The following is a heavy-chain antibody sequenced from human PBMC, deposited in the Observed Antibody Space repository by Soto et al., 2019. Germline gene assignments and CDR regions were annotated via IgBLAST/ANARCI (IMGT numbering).Heavy chain of an antibody. J-gene: IGHJ4*02. CDR1: GFTFSSYS. D-gene: IGHD4-17*01. Sequence: EVQLVESGGGLVKPGGSLRLSCAASGFTFSSYSMNWVRQAPGKGLEWVASISSSSSYIYYADSVKGRFTISRDNAKNSLHLQMNSLRAEDTAVYYCAGGTTTFDYWGQGPLVTVSS. CDR2: ISSSSSYI. CDR3: AGGTTTFDY. V-gene: IGHV3-21*01.